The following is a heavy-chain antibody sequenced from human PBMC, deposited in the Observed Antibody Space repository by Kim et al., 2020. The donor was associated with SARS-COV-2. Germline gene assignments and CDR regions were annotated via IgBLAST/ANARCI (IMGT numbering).Heavy chain of an antibody. D-gene: IGHD6-19*01. CDR3: ARDVPGRGWGQRQYYYYMDV. J-gene: IGHJ6*03. V-gene: IGHV4-59*01. Sequence: RVTISVDTSKNQFSLKLSSVTAADTAVYYCARDVPGRGWGQRQYYYYMDVWGKGTTVTVSS.